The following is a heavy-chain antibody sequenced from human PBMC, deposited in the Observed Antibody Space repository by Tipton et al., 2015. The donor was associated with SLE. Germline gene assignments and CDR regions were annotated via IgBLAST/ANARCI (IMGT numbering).Heavy chain of an antibody. CDR2: IFYSGST. CDR1: GGSISGYY. CDR3: ARLHRDGYKNRDY. D-gene: IGHD5-24*01. J-gene: IGHJ4*02. Sequence: TLSLTYTVSGGSISGYYWTWIRQTPGKGLEWIGYIFYSGSTNYNPSLKSRVLVSLDSSKNQFSLKLTSVTAADTAVYYCARLHRDGYKNRDYWGQGTLVTVSS. V-gene: IGHV4-59*12.